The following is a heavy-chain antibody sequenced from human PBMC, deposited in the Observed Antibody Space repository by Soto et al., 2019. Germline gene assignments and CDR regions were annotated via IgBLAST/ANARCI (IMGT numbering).Heavy chain of an antibody. V-gene: IGHV3-11*05. CDR2: ISSSSSYT. Sequence: QVQLVETGEGMVKPGGSLRLSCAASGFTFSDYYMSWIRQAPGKGLEWVSYISSSSSYTNYADSVKGRFTISRDNAQNSLYLQMNSLRAEDTAVYYCARGVEVRGVIIPIDYWGQGTLVTVSS. CDR1: GFTFSDYY. J-gene: IGHJ4*02. CDR3: ARGVEVRGVIIPIDY. D-gene: IGHD3-10*01.